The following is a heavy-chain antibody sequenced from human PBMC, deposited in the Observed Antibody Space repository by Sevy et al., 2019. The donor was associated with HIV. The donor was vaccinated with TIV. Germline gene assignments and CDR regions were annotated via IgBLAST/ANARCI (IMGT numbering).Heavy chain of an antibody. Sequence: SETLSLTCTVSGGSISSGGYYWSWIRQHPGKGLEWIGYIYYSGSTYYNPSLKSRVTISVDTSKNQFSLKLSSVTAADTAVYYGARALTRRYSSSWYGGPFDYWGQGTLVTVSS. D-gene: IGHD6-13*01. J-gene: IGHJ4*02. V-gene: IGHV4-31*03. CDR3: ARALTRRYSSSWYGGPFDY. CDR1: GGSISSGGYY. CDR2: IYYSGST.